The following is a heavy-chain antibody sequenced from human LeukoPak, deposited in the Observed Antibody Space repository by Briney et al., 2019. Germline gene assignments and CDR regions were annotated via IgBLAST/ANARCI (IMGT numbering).Heavy chain of an antibody. CDR3: ARGSYGSGSYYVGWFDP. Sequence: ASVKVSCKASGYTFTSYYMHWVRQAPGQGLEWMGIINPSGGSTSYAQKFQGRVTMTRDTSTSTVYMELSSLRSEDTAVYYCARGSYGSGSYYVGWFDPWGQGTLVTVSS. CDR2: INPSGGST. J-gene: IGHJ5*02. CDR1: GYTFTSYY. D-gene: IGHD3-10*01. V-gene: IGHV1-46*01.